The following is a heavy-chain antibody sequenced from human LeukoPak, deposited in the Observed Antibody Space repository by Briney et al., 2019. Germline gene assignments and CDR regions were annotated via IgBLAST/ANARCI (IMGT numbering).Heavy chain of an antibody. CDR1: GFTFSSYG. D-gene: IGHD3-22*01. CDR2: ISYDGSNK. CDR3: ARDSSGYPY. V-gene: IGHV3-30*19. J-gene: IGHJ4*02. Sequence: TGGSLRLSCAASGFTFSSYGMHWVRQAPGKGLEWVAVISYDGSNKYYADSVKGRFTISRDNSKNTLYLQMNSLRAEDTAVYYCARDSSGYPYWGQGTLVTVSS.